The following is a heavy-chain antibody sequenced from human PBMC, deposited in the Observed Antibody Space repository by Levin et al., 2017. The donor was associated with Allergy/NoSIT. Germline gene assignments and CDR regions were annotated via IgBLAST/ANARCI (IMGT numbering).Heavy chain of an antibody. Sequence: GGSLRLSCAASGFTFSSYWMHWVRQAPGKGLVWVSRINSDGSSTSYADSVKGRFTISRDNAKNTLYLQMNSLRAEDTAVYYCARERKALDDFWSGYYTGYYDGMDVWGQGTTVTVSS. CDR3: ARERKALDDFWSGYYTGYYDGMDV. CDR1: GFTFSSYW. D-gene: IGHD3-3*01. CDR2: INSDGSST. V-gene: IGHV3-74*01. J-gene: IGHJ6*02.